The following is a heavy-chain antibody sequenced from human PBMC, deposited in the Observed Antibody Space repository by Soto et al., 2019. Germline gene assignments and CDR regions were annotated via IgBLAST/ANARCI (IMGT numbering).Heavy chain of an antibody. CDR2: IYTSGST. Sequence: QVQLQESGPGLVKPSETLSLTCTVSGGSISSYYWSWIRQPAGKGLEWIGRIYTSGSTNYNPSLKSRVTMSVDTSKNQFSLKLSSVTAADTAVYYCVSTPAYSGYDTPYYFDYWGQGTLVTVS. D-gene: IGHD5-12*01. CDR3: VSTPAYSGYDTPYYFDY. CDR1: GGSISSYY. J-gene: IGHJ4*02. V-gene: IGHV4-4*07.